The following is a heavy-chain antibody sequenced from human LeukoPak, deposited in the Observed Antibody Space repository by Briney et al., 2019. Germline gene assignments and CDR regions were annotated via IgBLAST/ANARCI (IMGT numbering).Heavy chain of an antibody. CDR2: INPNSGGT. CDR3: ARENTVTTETDYYYYYMDV. J-gene: IGHJ6*03. CDR1: GYTFTGYY. D-gene: IGHD4-17*01. V-gene: IGHV1-2*02. Sequence: GASVKVSCKASGYTFTGYYMHWVRQAPGQGLEWMGWINPNSGGTNYAQKFQGRVTMTRDTSISTAYMELSRLRSDDTAVYYCARENTVTTETDYYYYYMDVWGKGTTVTVSS.